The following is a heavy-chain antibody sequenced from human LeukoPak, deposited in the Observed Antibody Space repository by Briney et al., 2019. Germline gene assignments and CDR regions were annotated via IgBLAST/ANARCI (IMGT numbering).Heavy chain of an antibody. CDR2: IYYSGST. D-gene: IGHD6-6*01. CDR3: ARVGGPDAARHYYYYYMDV. V-gene: IGHV4-39*07. J-gene: IGHJ6*03. Sequence: WVRQPPGKGLEWIGSIYYSGSTYYNPSLKSRVTISVDTSKNQFSLKLSSVTAADTAVYYCARVGGPDAARHYYYYYMDVWGKGTTVTVSS.